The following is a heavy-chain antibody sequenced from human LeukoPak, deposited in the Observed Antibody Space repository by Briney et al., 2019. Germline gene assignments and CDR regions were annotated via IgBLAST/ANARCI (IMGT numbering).Heavy chain of an antibody. V-gene: IGHV3-11*01. D-gene: IGHD3-10*01. CDR1: GFTFSDYY. Sequence: GGSLRLSCAASGFTFSDYYMSWIRQAPGKGLEWVSYISSSGSTIYYADSVKGRSTISRDNAKNSLYLQMNSLRAEDTAVYYCARGRVRITMVRGALGYWGQGTLVTVSS. CDR2: ISSSGSTI. CDR3: ARGRVRITMVRGALGY. J-gene: IGHJ4*02.